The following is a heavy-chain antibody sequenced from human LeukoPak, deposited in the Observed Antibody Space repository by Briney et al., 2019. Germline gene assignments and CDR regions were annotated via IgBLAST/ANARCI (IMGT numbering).Heavy chain of an antibody. CDR1: GGSISSYY. CDR3: ARVNRGYNFWSGYPWYFDL. V-gene: IGHV4-59*01. Sequence: PSETLSLTCTVSGGSISSYYWSWIRQPPGKGLEWIGYIYYSGSTNYNPSLKSRVTISVDTSKNQFSLKLSSVTAADTAVYYCARVNRGYNFWSGYPWYFDLWGRGTLVTVSS. D-gene: IGHD3-3*01. CDR2: IYYSGST. J-gene: IGHJ2*01.